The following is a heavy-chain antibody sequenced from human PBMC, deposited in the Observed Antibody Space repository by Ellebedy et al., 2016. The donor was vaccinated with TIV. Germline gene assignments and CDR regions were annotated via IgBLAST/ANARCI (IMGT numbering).Heavy chain of an antibody. V-gene: IGHV4-59*12. Sequence: SETLSLTXTISGGSITSDYWSWIRQPPGKGLEWIGYINYSGRINYNPSLRSRVTISVDTTKNQFSLKVNSVTAADTAVYYCARGAGWYDYWGQGTLVTVSS. CDR3: ARGAGWYDY. D-gene: IGHD6-19*01. J-gene: IGHJ4*02. CDR1: GGSITSDY. CDR2: INYSGRI.